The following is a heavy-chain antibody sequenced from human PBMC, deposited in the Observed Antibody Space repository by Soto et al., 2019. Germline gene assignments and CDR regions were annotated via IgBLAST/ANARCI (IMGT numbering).Heavy chain of an antibody. CDR1: GFTFRSYG. Sequence: GGSLRLSCSASGFTFRSYGMHWVRQAPGKGLEWVAVISYDGSNKYYADSVKGRFTISRDNSKNTLYLQMNSLRAEDTAVYYCAKDLGEGXARPGGLYYYYYYGMDVWGQGTTVTVSS. V-gene: IGHV3-30*18. D-gene: IGHD6-6*01. CDR3: AKDLGEGXARPGGLYYYYYYGMDV. J-gene: IGHJ6*02. CDR2: ISYDGSNK.